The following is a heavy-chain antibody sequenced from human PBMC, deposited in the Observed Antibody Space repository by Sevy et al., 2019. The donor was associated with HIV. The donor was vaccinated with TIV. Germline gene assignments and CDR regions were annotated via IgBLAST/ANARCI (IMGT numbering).Heavy chain of an antibody. D-gene: IGHD2-2*02. J-gene: IGHJ4*02. CDR1: GFTFTSYA. CDR3: ARDAGYCSSTSCYRGDYFDY. CDR2: VSGSGGST. Sequence: GGSLRLSCAVSGFTFTSYAMNWVRQAPGKGLEWVSGVSGSGGSTYYADSVKGRFTISRDNAKKSLYLQMNNLRAEDTAVYYCARDAGYCSSTSCYRGDYFDYWGQGTLVTVSS. V-gene: IGHV3-23*01.